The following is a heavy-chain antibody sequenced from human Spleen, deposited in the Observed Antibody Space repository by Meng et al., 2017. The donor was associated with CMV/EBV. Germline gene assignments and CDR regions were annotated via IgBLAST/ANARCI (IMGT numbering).Heavy chain of an antibody. CDR1: GGSFSVYY. CDR3: ARDYYDSSGYRNWFDP. V-gene: IGHV4-34*01. D-gene: IGHD3-22*01. J-gene: IGHJ5*02. CDR2: INHSGIT. Sequence: GSLRLSCAVYGGSFSVYYWRWIRQPPGKGLEWIGEINHSGITTHNPSLKSRVTISVDTSKNQFSLKLSSVTAADTAVYYCARDYYDSSGYRNWFDPWGQGTLVTVSS.